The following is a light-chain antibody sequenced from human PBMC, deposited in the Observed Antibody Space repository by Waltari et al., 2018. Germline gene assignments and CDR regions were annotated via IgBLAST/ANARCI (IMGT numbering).Light chain of an antibody. Sequence: DIQLTPSPSSLSASVGDRVTITCRASQNSGSYLHWYQQKPGKAPDLLIYAASSLQSGVPSRFSGSGSGTDFTLTISSLQPEDFATYYCQQSHTARTFGPGTKVEI. J-gene: IGKJ2*01. CDR1: QNSGSY. CDR2: AAS. CDR3: QQSHTART. V-gene: IGKV1-39*01.